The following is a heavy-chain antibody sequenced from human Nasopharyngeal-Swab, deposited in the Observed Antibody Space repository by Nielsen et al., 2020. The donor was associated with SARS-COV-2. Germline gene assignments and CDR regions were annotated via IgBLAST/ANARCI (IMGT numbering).Heavy chain of an antibody. CDR3: TRVTSSWYFSIDY. V-gene: IGHV3-49*02. CDR2: IRSKAYGGTT. D-gene: IGHD6-13*01. Sequence: WLRQPPGKSLEWVGFIRSKAYGGTTEYAASVKGRFTISRDDSKSIAYLQMNSLKTEDTAVYYCTRVTSSWYFSIDYWGQGTLVTVSS. J-gene: IGHJ4*02.